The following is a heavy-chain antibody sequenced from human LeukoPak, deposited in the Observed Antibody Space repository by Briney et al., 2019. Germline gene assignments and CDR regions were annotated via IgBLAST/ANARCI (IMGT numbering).Heavy chain of an antibody. D-gene: IGHD6-6*01. Sequence: PSETLSLTYTVSGGSITSYFYIWVRQPPGKGLEWIGYIYYSGNTNSNPSLKSRVTISLDTSKNQFSLKLSSVTAADTAVYYCARAREFSSSSGRAYYFDYWGQGTLVTVSS. CDR2: IYYSGNT. V-gene: IGHV4-59*01. CDR3: ARAREFSSSSGRAYYFDY. CDR1: GGSITSYF. J-gene: IGHJ4*02.